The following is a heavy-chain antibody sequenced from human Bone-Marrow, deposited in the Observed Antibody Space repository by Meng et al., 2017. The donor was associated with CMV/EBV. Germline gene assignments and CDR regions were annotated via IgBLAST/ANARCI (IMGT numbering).Heavy chain of an antibody. Sequence: GGSLRLSCEASGFTFSSYAMSWVRQAPGKGLEWVSAISGSGGSTYYADSVKGRFTISRDNSKNTLYLQMNSLRAEDTAVYYCAKEFRFLYPAPQYYFDYWGQGTLVTVSS. CDR1: GFTFSSYA. V-gene: IGHV3-23*01. CDR2: ISGSGGST. D-gene: IGHD3-3*01. CDR3: AKEFRFLYPAPQYYFDY. J-gene: IGHJ4*02.